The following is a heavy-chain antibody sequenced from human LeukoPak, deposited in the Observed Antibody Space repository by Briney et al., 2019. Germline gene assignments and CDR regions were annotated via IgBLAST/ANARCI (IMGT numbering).Heavy chain of an antibody. CDR3: ARAAPTRTLIGSGADY. J-gene: IGHJ4*02. Sequence: SGGSLRLSCAASRFTFSSYSMNWVRQAPGKGLEWVSLIYSGGSTYYADSVKGRFTISRDNAKNSLYLQMNSLRAEDTAVYYCARAAPTRTLIGSGADYWGQGTLVTVSS. D-gene: IGHD3-22*01. CDR2: IYSGGST. V-gene: IGHV3-66*01. CDR1: RFTFSSYS.